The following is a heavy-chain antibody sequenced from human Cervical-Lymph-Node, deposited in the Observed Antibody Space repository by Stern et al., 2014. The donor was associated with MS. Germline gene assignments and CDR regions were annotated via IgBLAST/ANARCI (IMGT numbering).Heavy chain of an antibody. CDR3: ARGATQAFDP. J-gene: IGHJ5*02. CDR1: GVSISSYY. V-gene: IGHV4-59*01. CDR2: IDYSGTT. Sequence: QVQLQESGPGLVKPSETLSLTCTVSGVSISSYYWSWIRQPPRQGLEWSWYIDYSGTTNYNLSLKSRITISVDTSKNQLSLKLSSVTAADTAVYYCARGATQAFDPWGQGTLVTVSS.